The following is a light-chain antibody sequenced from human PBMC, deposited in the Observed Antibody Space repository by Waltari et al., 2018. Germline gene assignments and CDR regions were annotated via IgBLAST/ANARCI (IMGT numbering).Light chain of an antibody. CDR2: DAS. Sequence: EIVMTQSPATLSVSPGERVTLSCRASQSVRSNLAWYQQKPGQAPRLLIYDASNRAAGIPARCSGSGSGTDFALTISSMQSEDFAVYFCQHYHNGPLITFGQGTRLEIK. V-gene: IGKV3-15*01. CDR3: QHYHNGPLIT. J-gene: IGKJ5*01. CDR1: QSVRSN.